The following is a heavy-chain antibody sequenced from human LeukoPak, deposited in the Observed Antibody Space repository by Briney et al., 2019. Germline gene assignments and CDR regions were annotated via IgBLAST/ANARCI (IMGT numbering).Heavy chain of an antibody. V-gene: IGHV4-59*01. CDR1: GGSISSYY. CDR3: ARERPSLRYCSGGSCLGRMDV. Sequence: SETLSLTCTVSGGSISSYYWSWIRQPPGKGLEWIGYIYYSGSTNYNPSLKSRVTISVDTSKNQFSLKLSSVTAADTAVYYCARERPSLRYCSGGSCLGRMDVWGKGTTVTVSS. J-gene: IGHJ6*03. D-gene: IGHD2-15*01. CDR2: IYYSGST.